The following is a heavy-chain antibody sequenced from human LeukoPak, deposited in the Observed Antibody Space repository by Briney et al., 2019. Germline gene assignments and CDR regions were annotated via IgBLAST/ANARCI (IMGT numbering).Heavy chain of an antibody. CDR2: MNPNSGNT. CDR1: GYTFTSYD. D-gene: IGHD1-26*01. Sequence: ASVKVSCKASGYTFTSYDINWVRQATGQGLEWMGWMNPNSGNTGYAQKFQGRATMTRNTSISTAYMELSSLRSEDTAVYYCAREGATDDAFDIWGQGTMVTVSS. CDR3: AREGATDDAFDI. V-gene: IGHV1-8*01. J-gene: IGHJ3*02.